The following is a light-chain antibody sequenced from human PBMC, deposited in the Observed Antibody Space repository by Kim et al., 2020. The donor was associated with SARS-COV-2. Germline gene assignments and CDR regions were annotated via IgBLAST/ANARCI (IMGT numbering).Light chain of an antibody. CDR2: KDS. CDR1: VLAKKY. Sequence: SYELTQSSSVSVSPGQTARITCSGDVLAKKYARWFQQKPGQAPVLVIYKDSERPSGIPERFSGSSSGTTVTLTISGAQVEDEADYYCYSAADNNLEFGGGTQLTVL. CDR3: YSAADNNLE. V-gene: IGLV3-27*01. J-gene: IGLJ3*02.